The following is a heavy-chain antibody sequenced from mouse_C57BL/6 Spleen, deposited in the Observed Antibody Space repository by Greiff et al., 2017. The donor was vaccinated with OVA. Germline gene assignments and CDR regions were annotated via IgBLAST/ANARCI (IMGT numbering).Heavy chain of an antibody. CDR3: ARGLDSSGPFAY. CDR1: GYAFSSSW. J-gene: IGHJ3*01. Sequence: QVQLQQSGPELVKPGASVKISCKASGYAFSSSWMNWVKQRPGKGLEWIGRIYPGDGDTNYNGKFKGKATLTADKSSSTAYMQLSSLTSEDSAVYVCARGLDSSGPFAYWGQGTLVTVSA. V-gene: IGHV1-82*01. CDR2: IYPGDGDT. D-gene: IGHD3-2*02.